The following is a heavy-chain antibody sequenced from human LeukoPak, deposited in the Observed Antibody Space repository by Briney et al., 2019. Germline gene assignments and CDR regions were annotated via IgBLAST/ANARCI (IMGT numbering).Heavy chain of an antibody. CDR2: IDWDDDK. Sequence: SGPTLVNPTETLTLTCTFSGFSLSTSGMGVSWIRQPPGKALQWLARIDWDDDKYYSTSLETRLTISKDTSKNQVVLTMTKMDPVDTATYYCARMTAGYSSGWFAFDIWGQGTMVTVSS. CDR1: GFSLSTSGMG. CDR3: ARMTAGYSSGWFAFDI. V-gene: IGHV2-70*11. J-gene: IGHJ3*02. D-gene: IGHD6-19*01.